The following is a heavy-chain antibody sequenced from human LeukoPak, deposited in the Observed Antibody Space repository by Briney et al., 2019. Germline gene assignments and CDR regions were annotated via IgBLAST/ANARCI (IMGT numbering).Heavy chain of an antibody. V-gene: IGHV4-4*07. CDR3: ARDSGELWLPLDY. D-gene: IGHD5-18*01. CDR2: ICTNDSS. Sequence: AETPSLTPTVSGGSISSYYWCWGWQPAGKGLEWIGRICTNDSSNYYHSLKSRGTITVSKSKNQFPLTLSSVTAADAAAYCCARDSGELWLPLDYWGQGPLVTVS. CDR1: GGSISSYY. J-gene: IGHJ4*02.